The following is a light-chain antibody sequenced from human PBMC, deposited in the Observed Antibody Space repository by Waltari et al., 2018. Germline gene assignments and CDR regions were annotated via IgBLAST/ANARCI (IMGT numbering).Light chain of an antibody. CDR2: KAS. J-gene: IGKJ2*01. V-gene: IGKV1-5*03. CDR3: QQYNTYSS. CDR1: QSISNY. Sequence: DIQMTQSPSSLSASVGDRVTITCRASQSISNYLAWYQQKPGKAPILLIYKASTLKSGVPSRFSGSGSGTQFTLTISRLQPPDFATYYCQQYNTYSSFGQGTKLEIK.